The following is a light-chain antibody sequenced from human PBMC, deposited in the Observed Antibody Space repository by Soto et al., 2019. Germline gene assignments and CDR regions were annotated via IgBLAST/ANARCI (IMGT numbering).Light chain of an antibody. CDR3: CSYAGSYTFV. Sequence: QSALTQPRSVSGSPGQSVTISCTGTSRDVGGYNYVSWYQQHPGKAPKLMIYDVTRRPSGVPDRFSGSKSGSTASLTISGLQAEDEADYYCCSYAGSYTFVFGPGTKLTVL. CDR1: SRDVGGYNY. J-gene: IGLJ1*01. V-gene: IGLV2-11*01. CDR2: DVT.